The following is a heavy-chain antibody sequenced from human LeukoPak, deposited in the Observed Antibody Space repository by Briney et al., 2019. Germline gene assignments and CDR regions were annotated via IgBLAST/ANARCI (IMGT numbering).Heavy chain of an antibody. CDR1: GFTFGSYS. V-gene: IGHV3-21*01. CDR2: ISSIISYI. Sequence: GGSLRLSCAASGFTFGSYSMNWVRQAPGKGLEWVSSISSIISYIYYADSVKGRFTISRDNDKNSLYLQMNSLRAEDTAVYYCAREDYGDLDYWGQGTLVTVSS. D-gene: IGHD4-17*01. CDR3: AREDYGDLDY. J-gene: IGHJ4*02.